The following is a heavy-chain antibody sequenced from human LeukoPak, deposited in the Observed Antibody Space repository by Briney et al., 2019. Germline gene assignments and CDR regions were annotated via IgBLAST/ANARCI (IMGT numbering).Heavy chain of an antibody. CDR1: GYTFTSYG. V-gene: IGHV1-18*01. CDR3: ARGSYYGSGVDY. Sequence: ASVKVSCKASGYTFTSYGISWVRQTPGQGLEWMGWTSAYNGNANYAQKFQGRVTMTTDTSTSTAYMELRSLRSDDTAVFYCARGSYYGSGVDYWGQGTLVTVSS. D-gene: IGHD3-10*01. J-gene: IGHJ4*02. CDR2: TSAYNGNA.